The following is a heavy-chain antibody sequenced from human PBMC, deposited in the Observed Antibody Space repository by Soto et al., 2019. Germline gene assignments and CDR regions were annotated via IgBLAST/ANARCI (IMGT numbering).Heavy chain of an antibody. Sequence: ASVKVSCKASGYTFTSYGISWVRQAPGQGLEWMGWISACNGNTNYAQKFQGRVTMTEDTSTDTAYMELSSLRSEDTAVYYCATTAPTYYDFWSGYYQFDYWGQGTLVTVSS. CDR3: ATTAPTYYDFWSGYYQFDY. CDR1: GYTFTSYG. CDR2: ISACNGNT. V-gene: IGHV1-18*01. D-gene: IGHD3-3*01. J-gene: IGHJ4*02.